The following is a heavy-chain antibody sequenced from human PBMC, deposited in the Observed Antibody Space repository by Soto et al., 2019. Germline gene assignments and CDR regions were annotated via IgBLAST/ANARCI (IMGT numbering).Heavy chain of an antibody. CDR2: IYPSDSDT. Sequence: GESLKISCKGSGYNFAGYWIAWVRQMPGKGLELMGIIYPSDSDTRYRPSFQGQVTISADKSISSAYLQWSSLRASDAAMYYCARGGVSTRTFDYWGQRTPVTVSS. CDR1: GYNFAGYW. V-gene: IGHV5-51*01. J-gene: IGHJ4*02. CDR3: ARGGVSTRTFDY. D-gene: IGHD3-3*01.